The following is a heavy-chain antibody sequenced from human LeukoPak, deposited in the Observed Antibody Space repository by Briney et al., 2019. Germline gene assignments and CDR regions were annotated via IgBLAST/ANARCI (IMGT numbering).Heavy chain of an antibody. Sequence: PSETLSLTCTVSGGSISSSSYYWGWIRQPPGKGLEWIGSIYYSGSTYYNPSLKSRVTISVDTSKNQFSLKLSSVTAADTAVYYCAAPYCTNGVCFYYMDVWGKGTTVTVSS. V-gene: IGHV4-39*07. CDR1: GGSISSSSYY. D-gene: IGHD2-8*01. CDR3: AAPYCTNGVCFYYMDV. J-gene: IGHJ6*03. CDR2: IYYSGST.